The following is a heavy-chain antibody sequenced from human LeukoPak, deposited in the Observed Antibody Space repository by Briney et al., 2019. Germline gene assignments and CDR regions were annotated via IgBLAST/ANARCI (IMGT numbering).Heavy chain of an antibody. CDR3: ARDPLDYGDYYFDY. J-gene: IGHJ4*02. Sequence: GRSLRLSCAASGFTFSSYAMHGVRQAPGKGLEWVAVISYDGSNKYYADSVKGRFTISRDNSKNTLYLQMNSLRAEDTAVYYCARDPLDYGDYYFDYWGQGTLVTVSS. V-gene: IGHV3-30-3*01. CDR1: GFTFSSYA. CDR2: ISYDGSNK. D-gene: IGHD4-17*01.